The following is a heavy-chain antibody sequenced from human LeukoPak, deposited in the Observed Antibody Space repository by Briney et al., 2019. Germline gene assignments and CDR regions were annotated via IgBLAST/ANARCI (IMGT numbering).Heavy chain of an antibody. V-gene: IGHV4-59*01. CDR2: IYYSGST. D-gene: IGHD3-22*01. CDR3: ARGGYDSSGYALDY. CDR1: GGSISSYY. J-gene: IGHJ4*02. Sequence: SETLSLTCTVSGGSISSYYRSWIRQPPGKGLEWIGYIYYSGSTNYNPSLKSRVTISVDTSKNQFSLKLSSVTAADTAVYYCARGGYDSSGYALDYWGQGTLVTVSS.